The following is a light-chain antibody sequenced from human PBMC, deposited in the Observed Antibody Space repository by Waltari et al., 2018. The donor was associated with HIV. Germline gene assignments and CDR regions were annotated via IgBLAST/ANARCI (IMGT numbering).Light chain of an antibody. Sequence: EIVLTQSPATLSLSPGARATLSCRASQSISSYLAWYQQKPGQAPRLLIYDASNSATGIPARFSGSGSATDFTLTISSLEPEDFAVYYCQHRSSWPRGTFGQGTKLEIK. CDR3: QHRSSWPRGT. J-gene: IGKJ2*01. V-gene: IGKV3-11*01. CDR1: QSISSY. CDR2: DAS.